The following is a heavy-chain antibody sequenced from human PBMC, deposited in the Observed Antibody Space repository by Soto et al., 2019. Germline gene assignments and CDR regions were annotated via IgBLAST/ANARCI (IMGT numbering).Heavy chain of an antibody. J-gene: IGHJ4*02. D-gene: IGHD2-21*02. V-gene: IGHV3-23*01. Sequence: ETLSLTCAVYGGSFSGYYWSWIRQPPGKGLEWVSAISGSGGSTYYADSVKGRFTISRDNSKNTLYLQMNSLRAEDTAVYYCAKDRVGGGDWGGFDYWGQGTLVTVSS. CDR3: AKDRVGGGDWGGFDY. CDR2: ISGSGGST. CDR1: GGSFSGYY.